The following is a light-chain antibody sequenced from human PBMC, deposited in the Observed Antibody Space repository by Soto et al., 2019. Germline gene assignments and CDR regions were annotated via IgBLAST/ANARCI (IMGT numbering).Light chain of an antibody. CDR3: QQYGSSGT. CDR1: QPVSSNF. V-gene: IGKV3-20*01. J-gene: IGKJ1*01. Sequence: EIVLTQSPGTLSLSPGESAALSCRASQPVSSNFLAWYQQKPGQAPRLLIYGVSSRASGIPDRFFGSGSGTDFTLTISRLEPEDFAVYYCQQYGSSGTFGQGTKVDIK. CDR2: GVS.